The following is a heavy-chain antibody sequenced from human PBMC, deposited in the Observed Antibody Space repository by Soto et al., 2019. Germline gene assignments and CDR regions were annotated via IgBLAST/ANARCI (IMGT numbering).Heavy chain of an antibody. J-gene: IGHJ6*02. Sequence: PGGSLRLSCTASGFTFGDYAMSWFRQAPGEGLEWVGFIRNKAYGGTTESATCVEGRFANSRDDSKSIAYLQMNSLKTEDTAVYYCTHGSLRSEDYYYGMDVWGQGTTVTVSS. D-gene: IGHD3-3*01. CDR1: GFTFGDYA. CDR2: IRNKAYGGTT. CDR3: THGSLRSEDYYYGMDV. V-gene: IGHV3-49*03.